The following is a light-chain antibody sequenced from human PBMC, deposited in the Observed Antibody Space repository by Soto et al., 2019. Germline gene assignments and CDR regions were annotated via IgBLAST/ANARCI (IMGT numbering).Light chain of an antibody. CDR1: SSNIGAGSD. Sequence: QSVLTQPPSVSGAPGQRVTISCTGTSSNIGAGSDVHWYQQLPGTAPRLLIYGNSNRASGVPDRFSDSKSGTSASLDISGLQAEDEADYYCQTYDVSLSAGIFGGGTKLTV. V-gene: IGLV1-40*01. CDR2: GNS. J-gene: IGLJ2*01. CDR3: QTYDVSLSAGI.